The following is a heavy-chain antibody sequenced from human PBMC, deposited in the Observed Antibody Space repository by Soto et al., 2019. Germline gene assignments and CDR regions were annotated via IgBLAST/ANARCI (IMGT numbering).Heavy chain of an antibody. CDR2: ITSSSDTI. Sequence: PGGSLRLSCAASGFTFISFHMNWGLQAPWRGLEWVAYITSSSDTIYYSDSVKGRFTISRGNGKNSLFLQMNSLRDEDTAVYYCARVVVVIPPGYYYAMAVWGQGTTVTVS. J-gene: IGHJ6*02. CDR3: ARVVVVIPPGYYYAMAV. V-gene: IGHV3-48*02. CDR1: GFTFISFH. D-gene: IGHD3-22*01.